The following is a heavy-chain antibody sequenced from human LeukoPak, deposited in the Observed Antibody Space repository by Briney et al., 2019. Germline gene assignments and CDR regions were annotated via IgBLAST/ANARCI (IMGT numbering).Heavy chain of an antibody. D-gene: IGHD3-10*01. J-gene: IGHJ4*02. CDR2: INHSGST. Sequence: SETLSLTCAVYGGSFSGYYWSWIRQPPGKGLEWIGEINHSGSTNCNPSLKSRVTISVDTSKNQFSLKLSSVTAADTAVYYCARGRRQITMVRGVNKSPFDYWGQGTLVTVSS. V-gene: IGHV4-34*01. CDR3: ARGRRQITMVRGVNKSPFDY. CDR1: GGSFSGYY.